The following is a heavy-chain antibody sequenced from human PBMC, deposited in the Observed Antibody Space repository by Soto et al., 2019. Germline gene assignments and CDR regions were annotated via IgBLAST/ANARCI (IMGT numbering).Heavy chain of an antibody. D-gene: IGHD6-6*01. CDR3: ASSNEYSSSTYFDY. Sequence: SETLSLTCAVYGGSFSGYYWSWIRQPPGKGLQWIGYIYNSGTTNYSPSLKSRVTISVDMSRNQFSLKLRSVTTADTAMYHCASSNEYSSSTYFDYWGRGTLVT. J-gene: IGHJ4*02. CDR1: GGSFSGYY. V-gene: IGHV4-59*01. CDR2: IYNSGTT.